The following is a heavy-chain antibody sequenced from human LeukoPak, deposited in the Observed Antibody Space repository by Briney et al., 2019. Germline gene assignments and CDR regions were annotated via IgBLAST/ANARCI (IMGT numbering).Heavy chain of an antibody. J-gene: IGHJ4*02. CDR2: INPNSGGT. Sequence: ASVKVSCNASGYTFTGYYMHWVRQAAGQGLEWMGWINPNSGGTNYAQKFQGRVTMTRDTSISTAYMELSRLRSDDTAVYYCARVPLRGYSYGNFDYWGQGTLVTVSS. CDR3: ARVPLRGYSYGNFDY. CDR1: GYTFTGYY. V-gene: IGHV1-2*02. D-gene: IGHD5-18*01.